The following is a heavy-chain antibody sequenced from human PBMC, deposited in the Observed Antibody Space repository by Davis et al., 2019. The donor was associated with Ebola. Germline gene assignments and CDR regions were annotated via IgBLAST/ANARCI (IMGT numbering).Heavy chain of an antibody. CDR3: TREDDYSNDY. Sequence: GGSLRLSCAASGFTFSGSAMHWVRQASGKGLEWVGRIRSKANSYATAYAASVKGRFTISRDDSKNTAYLQMNSLKTEDTAVYYCTREDDYSNDYWGQGTLVTVSS. D-gene: IGHD4-11*01. CDR2: IRSKANSYAT. V-gene: IGHV3-73*01. CDR1: GFTFSGSA. J-gene: IGHJ4*02.